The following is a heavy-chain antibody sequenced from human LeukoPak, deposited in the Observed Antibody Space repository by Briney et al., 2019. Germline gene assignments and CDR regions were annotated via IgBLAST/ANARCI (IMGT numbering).Heavy chain of an antibody. Sequence: SETLSLTCTVSGGSISSSSYYWGWIRQPPGKGLEWIGSIYYSGSTYRNPSLKSRVTISVDTSKNQFSLKLSSVTAADTAVYYCATLGFGYYDSSGYYYDDAFDIWGQGTMVTVSS. CDR1: GGSISSSSYY. CDR3: ATLGFGYYDSSGYYYDDAFDI. J-gene: IGHJ3*02. CDR2: IYYSGST. D-gene: IGHD3-22*01. V-gene: IGHV4-39*07.